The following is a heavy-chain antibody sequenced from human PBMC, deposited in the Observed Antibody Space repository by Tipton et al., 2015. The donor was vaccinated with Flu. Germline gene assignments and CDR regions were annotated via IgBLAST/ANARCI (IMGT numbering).Heavy chain of an antibody. CDR2: LYSSGSS. J-gene: IGHJ4*02. D-gene: IGHD3-22*01. CDR1: GASVTTGFYF. V-gene: IGHV4-61*01. CDR3: AAGDAYDSGGYHPSFAY. Sequence: LRLSCTVSGASVTTGFYFWTWIRQPPGKGLEWIAYLYSSGSSNYNPSLKSRVTVSVDTSKNQVSLNLNSVTAADTAVYYCAAGDAYDSGGYHPSFAYWGQGKLVTVSS.